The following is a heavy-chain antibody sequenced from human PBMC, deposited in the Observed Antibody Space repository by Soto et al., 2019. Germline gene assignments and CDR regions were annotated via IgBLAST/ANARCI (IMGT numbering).Heavy chain of an antibody. J-gene: IGHJ1*01. CDR1: GFTFSSYA. CDR3: AKDSIVVVPAAMSVSEYFQH. CDR2: ISGSGGST. Sequence: GGSLRLSCAASGFTFSSYAMSWVRQAPGKGLEWVSAISGSGGSTYYADSVKGRFTISRDNSKNTLYLQMNSLRAEDTDVYYCAKDSIVVVPAAMSVSEYFQHWGQGTLVTVSS. V-gene: IGHV3-23*01. D-gene: IGHD2-2*01.